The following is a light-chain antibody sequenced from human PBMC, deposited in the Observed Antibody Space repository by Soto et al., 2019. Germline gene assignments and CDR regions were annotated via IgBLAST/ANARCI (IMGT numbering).Light chain of an antibody. Sequence: QSAPTQPASVSGSPEQSTPISCTGTSSDVGNYNLVSWYQQHPGKAPKLMIYEVSKRPSGVSNRFSGSKSGNTASLTISGLQAEDEADYYCCSYAGSSTYVFGTVTKVTVL. J-gene: IGLJ1*01. V-gene: IGLV2-23*02. CDR3: CSYAGSSTYV. CDR2: EVS. CDR1: SSDVGNYNL.